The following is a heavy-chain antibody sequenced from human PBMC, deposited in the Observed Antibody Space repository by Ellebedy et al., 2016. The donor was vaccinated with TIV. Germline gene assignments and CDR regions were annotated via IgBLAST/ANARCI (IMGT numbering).Heavy chain of an antibody. Sequence: GESLKISCAASGFTFSDYNLNWVRQAPGKGLEWVSTIGLSGGNTYYADSVKGRFTISRDNSKNTLSLQMNSLRAEDTAVYYCAKEDGGYVFDHWGQGALVTVSS. CDR1: GFTFSDYN. CDR3: AKEDGGYVFDH. CDR2: IGLSGGNT. V-gene: IGHV3-23*01. J-gene: IGHJ4*02. D-gene: IGHD5-12*01.